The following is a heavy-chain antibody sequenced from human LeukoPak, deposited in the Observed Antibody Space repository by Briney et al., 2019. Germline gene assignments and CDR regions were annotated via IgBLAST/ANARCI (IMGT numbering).Heavy chain of an antibody. CDR3: TGHSARRMDV. CDR2: IKSDESST. D-gene: IGHD3-3*02. CDR1: GFTFSKDW. V-gene: IGHV3-74*01. Sequence: GGSLRLSCAASGFTFSKDWMHWVRQAPGKGLVWVSRIKSDESSTDYADSVKGRFTISRDNAKNTLFLQMNSLRADDTAIYFCTGHSARRMDVWGQGTTVTVSS. J-gene: IGHJ6*02.